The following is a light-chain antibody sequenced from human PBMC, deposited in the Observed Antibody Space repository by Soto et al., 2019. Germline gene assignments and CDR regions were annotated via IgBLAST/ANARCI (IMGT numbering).Light chain of an antibody. J-gene: IGKJ5*01. Sequence: DIQLTQSPSFLSASVGDRVTITCRASQDISSSLVWYQQKPGKAPKVLIYGASTLQSGVPSTFSGSGSGTEFTLPISSLQPEDFATYSCKQLDPFPRTFGQGTRLEIK. CDR2: GAS. CDR1: QDISSS. V-gene: IGKV1-9*01. CDR3: KQLDPFPRT.